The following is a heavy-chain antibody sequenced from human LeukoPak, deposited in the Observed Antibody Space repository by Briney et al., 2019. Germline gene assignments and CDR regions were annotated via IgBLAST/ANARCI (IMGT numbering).Heavy chain of an antibody. Sequence: SETLSLTCTVSGGSVSSGSYYWSWIRQPPGKGLEWIGYIYYSGSTNYNPSLKSRVTISVDTSKNQFSLKLSSVTAADTAVYYCARASPTSPYAFDIWGPGTMVTVSS. CDR1: GGSVSSGSYY. V-gene: IGHV4-61*01. CDR2: IYYSGST. J-gene: IGHJ3*02. CDR3: ARASPTSPYAFDI.